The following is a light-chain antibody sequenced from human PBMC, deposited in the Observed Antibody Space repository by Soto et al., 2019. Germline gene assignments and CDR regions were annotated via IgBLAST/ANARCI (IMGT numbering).Light chain of an antibody. CDR2: DDN. CDR1: SANIGGKN. Sequence: QSVLTQPPSASGTPGQWVTISCSGGSANIGGKNVSWYQQFPGTAPTLLIYDDNQRPSGVPDRFSGSKSGSSVSLAMSGLRSEDEATDYCATWDDSVDDPVVFGGGTKLTVL. J-gene: IGLJ2*01. CDR3: ATWDDSVDDPVV. V-gene: IGLV1-44*01.